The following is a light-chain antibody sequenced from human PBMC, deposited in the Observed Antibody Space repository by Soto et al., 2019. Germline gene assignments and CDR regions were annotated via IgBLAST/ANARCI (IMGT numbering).Light chain of an antibody. CDR3: SSYTSSSTWV. V-gene: IGLV2-14*01. J-gene: IGLJ3*02. CDR2: EVS. Sequence: QSALTQPAFVSGSPGQSNTISYPGTSSDVGGYNYVSWYQQHPGKAPKLMIYEVSNRPSGVSNRFSGSKSGNTASLTISGLQAEDEADYYCSSYTSSSTWVFGGGTKLTVL. CDR1: SSDVGGYNY.